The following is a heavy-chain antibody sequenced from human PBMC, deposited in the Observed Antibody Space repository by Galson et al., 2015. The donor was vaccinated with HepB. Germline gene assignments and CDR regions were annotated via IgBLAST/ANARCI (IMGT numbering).Heavy chain of an antibody. CDR2: IWYDGSNK. CDR3: ARDRGAYSYGSCDY. J-gene: IGHJ4*02. V-gene: IGHV3-33*01. CDR1: GFTFSGYG. D-gene: IGHD5-18*01. Sequence: SLRLSCAASGFTFSGYGMHWVRQAPGKGLEWVALIWYDGSNKYYADSVKGRFTISRDNSKNTLYLQMNSLRAEDTAVYYCARDRGAYSYGSCDYWGQGSLVTVSS.